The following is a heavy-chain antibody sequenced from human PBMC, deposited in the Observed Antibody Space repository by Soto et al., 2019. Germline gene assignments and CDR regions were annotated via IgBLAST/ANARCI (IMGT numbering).Heavy chain of an antibody. V-gene: IGHV4-61*08. CDR1: GGSISSGGYY. CDR3: ARSIAAAGTTLFDS. D-gene: IGHD6-13*01. J-gene: IGHJ4*02. Sequence: PSETLSLTCTVSGGSISSGGYYWSWIRQHPGKGLEWIGYIYYSGTTNYNPSLKSRVTISVDTSKNQFSLKLSSVTAADTAVYYCARSIAAAGTTLFDSWGQGALVTVSS. CDR2: IYYSGTT.